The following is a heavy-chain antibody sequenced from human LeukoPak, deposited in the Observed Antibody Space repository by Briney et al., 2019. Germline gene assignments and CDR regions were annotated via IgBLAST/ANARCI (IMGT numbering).Heavy chain of an antibody. V-gene: IGHV1-18*01. CDR1: GYICSHYG. J-gene: IGHJ4*02. D-gene: IGHD3-22*01. Sequence: ASVKGSCKASGYICSHYGIIVVRQAPGQGLDWMGWINTYNGKTNYAQKVQGRVTMATDTSTSTAYKELRSLRSDDTAVYYCAKSHSGSLRAPFDNWGQGHLVTVSS. CDR2: INTYNGKT. CDR3: AKSHSGSLRAPFDN.